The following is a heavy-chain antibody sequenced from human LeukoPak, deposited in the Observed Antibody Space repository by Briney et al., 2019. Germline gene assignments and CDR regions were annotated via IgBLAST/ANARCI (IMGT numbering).Heavy chain of an antibody. CDR2: IIPIFGTA. V-gene: IGHV1-69*13. D-gene: IGHD3-16*02. Sequence: SVKVSCKASGGTFSSYAISWVRQAPGQGLEWMGGIIPIFGTANYAQKFQGRVTITADESTSTAYMELSSLRSEDTAVYYCARSPYDYVWGSHRYNAFDIWGQGTMVTVSS. J-gene: IGHJ3*02. CDR1: GGTFSSYA. CDR3: ARSPYDYVWGSHRYNAFDI.